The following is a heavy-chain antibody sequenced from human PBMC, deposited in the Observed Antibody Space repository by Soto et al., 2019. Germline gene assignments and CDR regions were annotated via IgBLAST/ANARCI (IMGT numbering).Heavy chain of an antibody. V-gene: IGHV3-30*18. J-gene: IGHJ4*02. CDR2: ISYDGSNK. Sequence: QVQLVESGGGVVQPGRSLRLSCAASGFTFSSYGMHWVRQAPGKGLEWVAVISYDGSNKYYADSVKGRFTISRDNYKNTLYLQMNSLRAEDTAVYYCAKDPGYSSSWGVFDYWGQGTLVTVSS. CDR3: AKDPGYSSSWGVFDY. D-gene: IGHD6-13*01. CDR1: GFTFSSYG.